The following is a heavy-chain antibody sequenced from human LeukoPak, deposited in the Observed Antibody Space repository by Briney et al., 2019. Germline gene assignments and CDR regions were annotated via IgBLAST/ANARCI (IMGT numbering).Heavy chain of an antibody. Sequence: PGGSLRLSCVASGFTFSSYDMYWVRQAPDKGLEWVALISFDGSTKNYADSVKGRITFSRDNSKNTVYLQMNSLRAEDTAVYYCATLVGVTTYWGQGALVTVSS. D-gene: IGHD1-26*01. CDR3: ATLVGVTTY. V-gene: IGHV3-30-3*01. J-gene: IGHJ4*02. CDR1: GFTFSSYD. CDR2: ISFDGSTK.